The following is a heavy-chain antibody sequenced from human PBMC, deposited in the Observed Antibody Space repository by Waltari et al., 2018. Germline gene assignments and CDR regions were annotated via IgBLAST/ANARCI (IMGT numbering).Heavy chain of an antibody. CDR3: ARDFGSPPHPESYYYYYYMDV. D-gene: IGHD3-3*01. CDR2: IYYSGST. V-gene: IGHV4-59*01. CDR1: GGSISSYY. J-gene: IGHJ6*03. Sequence: QVQLQESGPGLVKPSETLSLTCTVSGGSISSYYWSWIRQPPGKGLEWIGYIYYSGSTTYNPSLKSRVTISVDTSKNQFSLKLSSVTAADTAVYYCARDFGSPPHPESYYYYYYMDVWGKGTTVTVSS.